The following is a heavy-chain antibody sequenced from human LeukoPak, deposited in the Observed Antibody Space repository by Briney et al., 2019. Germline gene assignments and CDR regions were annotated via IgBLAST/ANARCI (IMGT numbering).Heavy chain of an antibody. J-gene: IGHJ3*02. Sequence: SETLSLTCTVSGGPISSYYWSWIRQPAGKGLEWIGRIYTSGSTNYNPSLKSRVTMSVDTSKNQFSLKLSSVTAADTAVYYCARGYYDSSVDAFDIWGQGTMVTVSS. D-gene: IGHD3-22*01. CDR3: ARGYYDSSVDAFDI. V-gene: IGHV4-4*07. CDR1: GGPISSYY. CDR2: IYTSGST.